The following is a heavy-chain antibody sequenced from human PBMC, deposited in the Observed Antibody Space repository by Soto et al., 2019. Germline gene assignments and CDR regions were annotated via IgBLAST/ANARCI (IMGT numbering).Heavy chain of an antibody. Sequence: QVQLVQSGAEVKKPGSSVKVSCKASGGTFSSYAISWVRQAPGQGLEWMGGIIPIFGTANYAQKFQGRVTITADESTSTAYMELSSLRSEDTAVYYCAYKDTAMVGPYYYYGMDVWGQGTTVTVSS. CDR3: AYKDTAMVGPYYYYGMDV. CDR2: IIPIFGTA. V-gene: IGHV1-69*01. D-gene: IGHD5-18*01. CDR1: GGTFSSYA. J-gene: IGHJ6*02.